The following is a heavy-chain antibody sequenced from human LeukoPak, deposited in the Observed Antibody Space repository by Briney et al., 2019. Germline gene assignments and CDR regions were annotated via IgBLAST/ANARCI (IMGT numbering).Heavy chain of an antibody. CDR1: GFTFSSYT. CDR2: IGTSSTTI. V-gene: IGHV3-48*01. CDR3: AKAPFYYYYMDV. Sequence: GGSLRLSCAASGFTFSSYTMNWVRQPPGKGPEWVSNIGTSSTTIYYADSVKGRFTISRDNSKNTLYLQMNSLRAEDTAVYYCAKAPFYYYYMDVWGKGTTVTVSS. J-gene: IGHJ6*03.